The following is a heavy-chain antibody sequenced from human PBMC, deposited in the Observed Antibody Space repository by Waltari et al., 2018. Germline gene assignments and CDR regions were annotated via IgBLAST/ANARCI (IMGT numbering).Heavy chain of an antibody. CDR2: ISVNSGSI. Sequence: EVQLVESGGGLVQPGRSLRLSCAASGFTFDDYAMHWVRQAPGKGLGGVSGISVNSGSIGYADAVKGRFTISRDNAKNSLYLQMNSLRAEDTALYYCAKRGYSEYYFDYWGQGTLVTVSS. J-gene: IGHJ4*02. CDR3: AKRGYSEYYFDY. V-gene: IGHV3-9*01. CDR1: GFTFDDYA. D-gene: IGHD5-18*01.